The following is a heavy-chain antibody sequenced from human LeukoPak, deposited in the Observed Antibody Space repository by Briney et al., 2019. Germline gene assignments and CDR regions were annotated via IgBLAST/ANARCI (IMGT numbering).Heavy chain of an antibody. Sequence: ASVKVSCKASGYTFTSYDMHWGGQAPGQGLEWMGIINPSGGSTSYAQKFQGRVTMTRDTSTSTVYMELSSLRSEDTAVYYCARDSTTVTTYYYYYGMDVWGQGTTVTVSS. J-gene: IGHJ6*02. V-gene: IGHV1-46*01. CDR1: GYTFTSYD. CDR2: INPSGGST. D-gene: IGHD4-17*01. CDR3: ARDSTTVTTYYYYYGMDV.